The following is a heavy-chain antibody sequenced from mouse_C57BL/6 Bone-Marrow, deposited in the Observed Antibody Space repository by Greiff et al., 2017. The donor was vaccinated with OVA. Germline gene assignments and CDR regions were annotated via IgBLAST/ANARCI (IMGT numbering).Heavy chain of an antibody. CDR3: ARHGWFAY. Sequence: EVKVEESGGGLVQPGGSLKLSCAASGFTFSDYGMAWVRQAPRKGPEWVAFISNLAYSIYYADTVTGRFTISRENAKNTLYLEMSSLRSEDTAMYYCARHGWFAYWGQGTLVTVSA. CDR1: GFTFSDYG. CDR2: ISNLAYSI. V-gene: IGHV5-15*04. J-gene: IGHJ3*01.